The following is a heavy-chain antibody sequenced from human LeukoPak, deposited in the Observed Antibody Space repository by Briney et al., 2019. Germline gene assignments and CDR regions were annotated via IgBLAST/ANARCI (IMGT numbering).Heavy chain of an antibody. Sequence: GGSLRLSCTASGFTFNTYGMHWVRQPPGKGLEWVAFITYDRGDKYYADSVKGRFTISRDSSKTTLYLQMNSLRAEDTAVYYCYTDIVTVPAPDYWGQGALVTVSS. CDR1: GFTFNTYG. CDR2: ITYDRGDK. J-gene: IGHJ4*02. D-gene: IGHD2-15*01. V-gene: IGHV3-30*02. CDR3: YTDIVTVPAPDY.